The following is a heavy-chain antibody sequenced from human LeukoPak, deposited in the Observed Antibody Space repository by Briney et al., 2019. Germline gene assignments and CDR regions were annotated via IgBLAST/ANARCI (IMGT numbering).Heavy chain of an antibody. CDR2: INHSGST. Sequence: PSETLSLTCAVYGGSFSGYYWSWIRQPPGKGLEWIGEINHSGSTNYNPSLKNRVTISVDTSKNQFSLKLSSVTAADTAVNYCARDYDFWSGIFDYWGQGTLVTVSS. V-gene: IGHV4-34*01. CDR1: GGSFSGYY. J-gene: IGHJ4*02. D-gene: IGHD3-3*01. CDR3: ARDYDFWSGIFDY.